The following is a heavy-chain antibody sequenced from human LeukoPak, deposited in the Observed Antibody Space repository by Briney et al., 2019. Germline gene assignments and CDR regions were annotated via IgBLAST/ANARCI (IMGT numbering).Heavy chain of an antibody. CDR3: ARVRSIVGATSFDY. J-gene: IGHJ4*02. V-gene: IGHV4-4*07. CDR1: GGSISNYY. CDR2: IYSSGST. Sequence: PSETLSLTCTVSGGSISNYYWSWIRQPAGKGLEWIGRIYSSGSTDYNPSLKSRVTMSVDTSKNQFSLNLRSVTAADTAVYYCARVRSIVGATSFDYWGQGTLVTVSS. D-gene: IGHD1-26*01.